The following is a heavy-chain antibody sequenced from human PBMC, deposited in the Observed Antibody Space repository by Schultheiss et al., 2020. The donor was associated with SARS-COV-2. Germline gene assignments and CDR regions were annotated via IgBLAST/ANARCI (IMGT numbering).Heavy chain of an antibody. V-gene: IGHV3-33*03. Sequence: GGSLRLSCAASGFTFSSYGMHWVRQAPGKGLEWVAVIWYDGSNKYYVDSVKGRFTISRDNAKNSLYLQMNSLRAEDTAVYYCAKEPTRSGYWGQGTLVTVAS. D-gene: IGHD2-15*01. CDR1: GFTFSSYG. J-gene: IGHJ4*02. CDR2: IWYDGSNK. CDR3: AKEPTRSGY.